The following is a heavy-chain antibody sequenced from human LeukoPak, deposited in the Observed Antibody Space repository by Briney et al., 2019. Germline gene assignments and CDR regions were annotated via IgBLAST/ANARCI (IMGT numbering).Heavy chain of an antibody. J-gene: IGHJ4*02. V-gene: IGHV3-23*01. CDR2: ISGSGGST. CDR1: GFTFSSYA. CDR3: AKSVGYRLEPYFDY. Sequence: GGSLRLYCAASGFTFSSYAMSWVRQAPGKGLEWVSAISGSGGSTYYADSVKGRFTISRDNSKNTLYLQMNSLRAEHTAVYDCAKSVGYRLEPYFDYWGEGTLVTVSS. D-gene: IGHD1-26*01.